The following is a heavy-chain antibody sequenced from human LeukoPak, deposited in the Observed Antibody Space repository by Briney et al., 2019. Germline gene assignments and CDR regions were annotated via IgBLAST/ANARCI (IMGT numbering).Heavy chain of an antibody. CDR1: GYTFTGYY. D-gene: IGHD6-6*01. Sequence: ASVNVSCKASGYTFTGYYIHWVRQAPGQGLEWMGWIYPYSGDTNYAQNFQGRVTMTRDTSISTAYMELSSLKSDDTAVYYCARDRNSGSSLDIWGQGTVLTVSS. CDR3: ARDRNSGSSLDI. V-gene: IGHV1-2*02. J-gene: IGHJ3*02. CDR2: IYPYSGDT.